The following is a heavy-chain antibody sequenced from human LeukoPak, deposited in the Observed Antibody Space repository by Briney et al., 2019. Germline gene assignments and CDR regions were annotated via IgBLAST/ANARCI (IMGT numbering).Heavy chain of an antibody. CDR2: IYHSGST. V-gene: IGHV4-38-2*02. Sequence: SETLSLTCTVSGYSISSGYYWGWIRQPPGKGLEWIGGIYHSGSTYYNPSLKSRVTISVDTSKNQFSLKLSSVTAADTAVYYCARGLREYYDILTGYYPRGGYYYYYMDVWGKGTTVTVSS. D-gene: IGHD3-9*01. CDR3: ARGLREYYDILTGYYPRGGYYYYYMDV. CDR1: GYSISSGYY. J-gene: IGHJ6*03.